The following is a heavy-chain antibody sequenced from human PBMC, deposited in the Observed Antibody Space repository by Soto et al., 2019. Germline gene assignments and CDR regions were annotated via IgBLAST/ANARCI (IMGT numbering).Heavy chain of an antibody. Sequence: GVSLKFSCKGVGSAFSSYPTGWVRKDPRQGFEWMGRIIPILGIANYAQKFQGRVTITADKSTSTAYMELSSLRSEDTAVYYCARDRAGIAARLYNWFVPWGQGTLVTVPS. CDR3: ARDRAGIAARLYNWFVP. D-gene: IGHD6-6*01. CDR2: IIPILGIA. CDR1: GSAFSSYP. V-gene: IGHV1-69*04. J-gene: IGHJ5*02.